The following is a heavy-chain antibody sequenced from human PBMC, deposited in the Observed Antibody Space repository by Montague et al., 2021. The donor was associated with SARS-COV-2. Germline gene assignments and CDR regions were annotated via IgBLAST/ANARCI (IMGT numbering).Heavy chain of an antibody. V-gene: IGHV3-23*01. Sequence: SLRLSCAASEFAFRNYAMSWVRQAPGKGLEWVSGISGSADNTYHADSVKGRFTISRDNTKNTLYLQMNSLRAEDTALYYCATSMKGSSARYFDFWGQGTLVTVSS. J-gene: IGHJ4*02. CDR3: ATSMKGSSARYFDF. CDR2: ISGSADNT. D-gene: IGHD2-2*01. CDR1: EFAFRNYA.